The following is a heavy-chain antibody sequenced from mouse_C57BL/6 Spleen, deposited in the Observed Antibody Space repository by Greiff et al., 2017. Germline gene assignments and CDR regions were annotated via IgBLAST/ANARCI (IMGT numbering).Heavy chain of an antibody. D-gene: IGHD1-1*01. J-gene: IGHJ2*01. V-gene: IGHV1-54*01. CDR2: SNPGSGGT. Sequence: QVQLKQSGAELVRPGTSVKVSCKASGYAFTNYLIEWVKQRPGQGIEWIGVSNPGSGGTNYNEKFKGKATLTADKSYSTAYMQLSSLTSEDFSVYFCARTGGSSFYFDYGGQGTTLTVSS. CDR1: GYAFTNYL. CDR3: ARTGGSSFYFDY.